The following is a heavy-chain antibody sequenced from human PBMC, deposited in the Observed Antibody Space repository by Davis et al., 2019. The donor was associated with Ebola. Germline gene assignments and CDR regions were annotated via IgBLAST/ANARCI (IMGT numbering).Heavy chain of an antibody. CDR2: IRSKANSYAT. CDR3: AKDISYSSSETDY. J-gene: IGHJ4*02. V-gene: IGHV3-73*01. D-gene: IGHD6-6*01. CDR1: GFTFSGSA. Sequence: GGSLRLSCAASGFTFSGSAMHWVRQASGKGLEWVGRIRSKANSYATAYAASVKGRFTISRDDSRNTAYLQMNSLRAEDTALYYCAKDISYSSSETDYWGQGTLVTVSS.